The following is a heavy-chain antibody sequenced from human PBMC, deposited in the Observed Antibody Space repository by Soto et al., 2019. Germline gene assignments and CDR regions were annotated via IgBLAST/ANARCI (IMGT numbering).Heavy chain of an antibody. CDR2: ISWNSDSL. J-gene: IGHJ1*01. CDR1: GFTFDDYA. V-gene: IGHV3-9*01. D-gene: IGHD1-7*01. CDR3: ARTPPADRHFQH. Sequence: EVQLVESGGGLVQPGRSLRLSCAASGFTFDDYAMHWVRQPPGKGLEWVSGISWNSDSLDYADSVKGRFTISRDNAKNYLYLQMNTLRPEDTALYYCARTPPADRHFQHWGQGTLVSVSS.